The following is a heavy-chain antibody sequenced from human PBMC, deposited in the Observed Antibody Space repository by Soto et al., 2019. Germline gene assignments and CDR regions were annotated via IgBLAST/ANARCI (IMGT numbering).Heavy chain of an antibody. Sequence: QVQLQESGPGLVKPSQTLSLTCSVSGGSISSGDYYWSWIRQPPGKGLEWIGYMFYTGTTYYNPSLKSRITISMDTSKNQFSLRLTSVTAADTAEYHCARVVRFCSSRSYRGRHWFDPWGQGTRVTVSS. J-gene: IGHJ5*02. V-gene: IGHV4-30-4*01. CDR2: MFYTGTT. CDR3: ARVVRFCSSRSYRGRHWFDP. D-gene: IGHD2-2*01. CDR1: GGSISSGDYY.